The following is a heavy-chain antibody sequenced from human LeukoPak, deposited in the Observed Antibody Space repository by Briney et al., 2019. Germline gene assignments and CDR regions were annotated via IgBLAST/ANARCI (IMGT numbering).Heavy chain of an antibody. CDR2: IVVGSGNT. CDR3: AAQLNYHDSTVWDP. Sequence: SVKVSFKASGFTFSISAVQWVRQARGQRLEWIGWIVVGSGNTNYAQKFQERVTITRDMSTSTAYMELSSLRSEDTAVYYCAAQLNYHDSTVWDPWGQGTLVTVSS. J-gene: IGHJ5*02. CDR1: GFTFSISA. V-gene: IGHV1-58*01. D-gene: IGHD3-22*01.